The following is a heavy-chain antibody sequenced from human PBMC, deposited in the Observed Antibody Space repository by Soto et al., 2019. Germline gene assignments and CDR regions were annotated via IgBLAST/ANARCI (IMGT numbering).Heavy chain of an antibody. Sequence: EVQLLESGGGLEQPGGSLRLSCAASGFSFNSYAMSWVRQAPGKGLEWVSTISGSGGSTFYADSVKGRFTISSDNSKNTLYLQMNSLRAEDTAVYYCAKQSSWNWGKDYFDYWGQGTLVTVSS. V-gene: IGHV3-23*01. CDR3: AKQSSWNWGKDYFDY. CDR1: GFSFNSYA. D-gene: IGHD7-27*01. CDR2: ISGSGGST. J-gene: IGHJ4*02.